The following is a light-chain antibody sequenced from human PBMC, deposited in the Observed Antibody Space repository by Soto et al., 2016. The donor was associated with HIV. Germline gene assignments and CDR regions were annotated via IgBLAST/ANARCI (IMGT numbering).Light chain of an antibody. V-gene: IGLV3-21*03. Sequence: SYVLTQPPSVSVAPGKTARITCGGNNIGSKSVCWYQQKSGQAPVLVVHDDSHRPSGIPERFSGSNSGNTATLTISRVEAGDEADYYCQVWDSSSDHVVFGGGTKLTVL. CDR1: NIGSKS. CDR2: DDS. CDR3: QVWDSSSDHVV. J-gene: IGLJ2*01.